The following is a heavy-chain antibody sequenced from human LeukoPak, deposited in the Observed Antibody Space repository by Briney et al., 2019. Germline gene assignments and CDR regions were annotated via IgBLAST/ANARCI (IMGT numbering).Heavy chain of an antibody. CDR3: ARVYSGYDLPGSLANYYFDY. CDR2: FYNGGSS. D-gene: IGHD5-12*01. J-gene: IGHJ4*02. Sequence: SETLSLTCTVSGGSLSNYYWNWIRQPAGKGLEWIGRFYNGGSSDYTPSLKSRVTMSVDSSKIQFSLKLSSVTAADSAVYYCARVYSGYDLPGSLANYYFDYWGEGTLVTVSS. CDR1: GGSLSNYY. V-gene: IGHV4-4*07.